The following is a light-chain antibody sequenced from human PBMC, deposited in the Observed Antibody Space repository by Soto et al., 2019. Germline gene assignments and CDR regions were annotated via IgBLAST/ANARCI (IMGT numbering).Light chain of an antibody. V-gene: IGKV1-39*01. CDR3: QQSYSSPPT. CDR2: DAS. J-gene: IGKJ1*01. Sequence: DIQMTQSPSSLSASVGDGVAITCRASQTIMTYLNWYQLKPGKPPRLLIHDASSLQSGVPSRFSGSGSGTDFTLTITSLQPEDFAVYYCQQSYSSPPTFGQGTKVDIK. CDR1: QTIMTY.